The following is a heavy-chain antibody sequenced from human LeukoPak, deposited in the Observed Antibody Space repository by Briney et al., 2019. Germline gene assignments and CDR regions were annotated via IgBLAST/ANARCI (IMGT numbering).Heavy chain of an antibody. CDR3: AELGITMIGGV. J-gene: IGHJ6*04. V-gene: IGHV3-48*04. Sequence: GGSLRLSCAASGFPFSTYSMNWVRQAPGKGLEWVSYISSSGSTIYYADSVKGRFTISRDNAKNSLYLQMNSLRAEDTAVYYCAELGITMIGGVWGKGTTVTISS. CDR2: ISSSGSTI. CDR1: GFPFSTYS. D-gene: IGHD3-10*02.